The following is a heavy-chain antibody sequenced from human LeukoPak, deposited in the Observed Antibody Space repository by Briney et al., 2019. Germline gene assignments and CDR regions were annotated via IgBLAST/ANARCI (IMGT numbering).Heavy chain of an antibody. CDR3: ARHFPYCGGDCPYYYMDV. D-gene: IGHD2-21*02. V-gene: IGHV4-4*09. J-gene: IGHJ6*03. CDR2: IYSSETT. Sequence: SETLSLTCSVSGASISSDYWSWIRQPPGKGLEWIGNIYSSETTKYNPSLRSRATISGDTSKNQFSLKLSSVTAADTAVYYCARHFPYCGGDCPYYYMDVWGKGATVTVSS. CDR1: GASISSDY.